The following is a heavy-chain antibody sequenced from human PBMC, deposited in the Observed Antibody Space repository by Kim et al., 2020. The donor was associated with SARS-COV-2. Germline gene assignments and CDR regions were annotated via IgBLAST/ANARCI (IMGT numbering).Heavy chain of an antibody. Sequence: GGSLRLSCAASGFTFSSYGMHWVRQAPGKGLEWVAVIWYDGSNKYYADSVKGRFTISRDNSKNTLYLQMNSLRAEDTAVYYCAREPYGVDTAMVFNYWGQGTLVTVSS. V-gene: IGHV3-33*01. J-gene: IGHJ4*02. CDR1: GFTFSSYG. CDR2: IWYDGSNK. CDR3: AREPYGVDTAMVFNY. D-gene: IGHD5-18*01.